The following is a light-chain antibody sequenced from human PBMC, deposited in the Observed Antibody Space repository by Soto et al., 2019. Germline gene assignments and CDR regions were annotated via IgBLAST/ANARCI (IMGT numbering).Light chain of an antibody. CDR3: QEYDGHCT. Sequence: DIQMTQSPSTLSASVGDRVSITCRTSQNIKSRLAWYQQKPGKAPKLLIYMASSLQSGIPSRFSGSGSGTKFTLTINSLQPDDFATYFCQEYDGHCTFGQGTKLEMK. V-gene: IGKV1-5*03. J-gene: IGKJ2*02. CDR2: MAS. CDR1: QNIKSR.